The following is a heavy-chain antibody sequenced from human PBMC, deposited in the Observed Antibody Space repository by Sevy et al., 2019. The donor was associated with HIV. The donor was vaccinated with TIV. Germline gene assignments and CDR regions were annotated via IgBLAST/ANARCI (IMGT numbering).Heavy chain of an antibody. CDR2: WYHSGNS. CDR1: GYSISSGYY. J-gene: IGHJ4*02. Sequence: SETLSLTCTVSGYSISSGYYWGWIRQPPGKGLEWLGSWYHSGNSYYKPSLKSRITMSVDTSKNQFSLKLSSVTAADTAVYYCARVDRWSSSTASLDYWGQGTLVTVSS. D-gene: IGHD2-2*01. V-gene: IGHV4-38-2*02. CDR3: ARVDRWSSSTASLDY.